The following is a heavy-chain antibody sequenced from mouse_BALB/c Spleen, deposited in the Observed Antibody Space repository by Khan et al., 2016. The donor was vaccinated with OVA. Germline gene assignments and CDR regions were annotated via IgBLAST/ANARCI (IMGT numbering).Heavy chain of an antibody. D-gene: IGHD2-14*01. CDR2: MIYSGNT. CDR1: GDSITSGY. CDR3: ARATYRYAFAY. Sequence: EVQLQEPGPSLVKPSQTLSLTCSVTGDSITSGYWNWIRKFPGIKLEYMGYMIYSGNTYYNPSLKCRISITRHTSKNQYYLQLNSVTTEDTDTYYWARATYRYAFAYWGQGTLVTVSA. V-gene: IGHV3-8*02. J-gene: IGHJ3*01.